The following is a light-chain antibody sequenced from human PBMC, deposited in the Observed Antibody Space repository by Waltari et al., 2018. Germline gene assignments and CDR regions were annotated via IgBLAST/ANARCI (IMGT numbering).Light chain of an antibody. CDR2: NAF. V-gene: IGKV1-5*03. J-gene: IGKJ4*01. CDR1: QSISNW. Sequence: DIQMTQSPSTLSASVGDTIIITCRASQSISNWLAWYQQKPGKAPKLLIYNAFTLETVVPSRFSGSGSGTVFTLTISSLQPDDFATYYCQQYNSYSLLTFGGGTKVEIE. CDR3: QQYNSYSLLT.